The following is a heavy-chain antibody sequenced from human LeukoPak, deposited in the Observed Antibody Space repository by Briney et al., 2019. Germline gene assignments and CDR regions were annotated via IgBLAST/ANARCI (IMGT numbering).Heavy chain of an antibody. CDR3: ARGGIGNGYDPSIDY. D-gene: IGHD5-12*01. CDR2: IIAIFGTA. V-gene: IGHV1-69*05. J-gene: IGHJ4*02. CDR1: GGSFRNNA. Sequence: SVKVSCKASGGSFRNNAISWVRQAPGQGLEWMGTIIAIFGTANYAQKFQGRFTITTDESTSTVHMELSSLSSEDTAVYYCARGGIGNGYDPSIDYWGQGTLVTVSS.